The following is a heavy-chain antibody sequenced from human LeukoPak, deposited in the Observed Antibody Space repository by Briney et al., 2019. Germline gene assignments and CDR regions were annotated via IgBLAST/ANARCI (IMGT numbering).Heavy chain of an antibody. CDR1: GFTFSSYA. D-gene: IGHD2-21*02. CDR3: AKDDNPYCGGDCYSDH. J-gene: IGHJ5*02. V-gene: IGHV3-30*04. CDR2: ISYDGSNK. Sequence: GRSLRLSCAASGFTFSSYAMHWVRQAPGKGLEWVAVISYDGSNKYYADSVKGRFTISRDNSKNTLYLQMNSLRAEDTAVYYCAKDDNPYCGGDCYSDHWGQGTLVTVSS.